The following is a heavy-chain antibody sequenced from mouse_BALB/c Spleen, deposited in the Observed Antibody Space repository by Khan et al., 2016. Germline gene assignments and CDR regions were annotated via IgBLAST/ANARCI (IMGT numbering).Heavy chain of an antibody. CDR2: IRLKSDNYAT. V-gene: IGHV6-6*02. J-gene: IGHJ3*01. CDR1: GFNFSNYW. Sequence: EVKLEVSGGGMVQPGGSMKLSCVASGFNFSNYWMSWVRQSPEKGLEWVGEIRLKSDNYATRYAESVKGMFTISRDDSKSRLYLQMNSLRAEDTGSYYCIDLSWFPYWGQGTLVTVSA. CDR3: IDLSWFPY.